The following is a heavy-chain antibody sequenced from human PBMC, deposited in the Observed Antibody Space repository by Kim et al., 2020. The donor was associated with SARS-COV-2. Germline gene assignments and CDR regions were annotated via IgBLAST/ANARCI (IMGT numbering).Heavy chain of an antibody. D-gene: IGHD3-10*01. CDR1: GDSVSSNSAA. Sequence: SQTLSLTCAISGDSVSSNSAAWNWIRQSPSRGLEWLGRTYYRSKWYNDYAVSVKSRITINPDTSKNQFSLQLNSVTPEDTAVYYCARDEHVSNYYGSGRYFDYWGQGTLVTVSS. CDR3: ARDEHVSNYYGSGRYFDY. J-gene: IGHJ4*02. CDR2: TYYRSKWYN. V-gene: IGHV6-1*01.